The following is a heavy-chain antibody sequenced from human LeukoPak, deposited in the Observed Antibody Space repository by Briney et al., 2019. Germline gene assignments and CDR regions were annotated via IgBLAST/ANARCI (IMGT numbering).Heavy chain of an antibody. CDR1: GFTFRNYN. Sequence: GGSLRLSCAASGFTFRNYNMNWVRQAPGKGLVWVSYITSSSSTIYYADSVKGRFTISRDNAKSSLYLQMNSLRDEDTAVYYCARYSSGWIDSWGQGTLVTVSS. J-gene: IGHJ4*02. CDR3: ARYSSGWIDS. D-gene: IGHD6-19*01. V-gene: IGHV3-48*02. CDR2: ITSSSSTI.